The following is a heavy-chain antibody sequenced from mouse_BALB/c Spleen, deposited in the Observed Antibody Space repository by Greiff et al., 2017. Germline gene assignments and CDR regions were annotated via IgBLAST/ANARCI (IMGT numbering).Heavy chain of an antibody. CDR3: TRDEGFNYYGSLYAMDY. J-gene: IGHJ4*01. CDR2: ISSGGSYT. D-gene: IGHD1-1*01. Sequence: EVQGVESGGGLVKPGGSLKLSCAASGFTFSSYTMSWVRQTPEKRLEWVATISSGGSYTYYPDSVKGRFTISRDNAKNTLYLQMSSLKSEDTAMYYCTRDEGFNYYGSLYAMDYWGQGTSVTVSS. CDR1: GFTFSSYT. V-gene: IGHV5-6-4*01.